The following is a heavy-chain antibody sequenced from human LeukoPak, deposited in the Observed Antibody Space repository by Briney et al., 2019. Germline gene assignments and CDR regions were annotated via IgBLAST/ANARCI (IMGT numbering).Heavy chain of an antibody. CDR3: ARVGDYYYDSSGYSDY. Sequence: SETLSLTCAVYGGSFSGYYWSWIRQPPGKGLERIGEINHSGSTNYNPSLKSRVTISVDTSKNQFSLKLSSVTAADTAVYYCARVGDYYYDSSGYSDYWGQGTLVTVSS. V-gene: IGHV4-34*01. J-gene: IGHJ4*02. CDR2: INHSGST. CDR1: GGSFSGYY. D-gene: IGHD3-22*01.